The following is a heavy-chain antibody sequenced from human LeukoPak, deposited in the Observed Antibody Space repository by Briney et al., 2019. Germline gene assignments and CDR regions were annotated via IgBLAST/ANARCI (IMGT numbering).Heavy chain of an antibody. V-gene: IGHV3-53*04. Sequence: PGGSLRLSCAASGFTVSSSYMSWVRQAPGKGLEWVSVIYSGGSTYYADSVKGRFTISRHNSKNTLYLQMNSLRAEDTAVYYCARTSPAAFDIWGQGTMVTVSS. CDR1: GFTVSSSY. CDR3: ARTSPAAFDI. D-gene: IGHD2-2*01. CDR2: IYSGGST. J-gene: IGHJ3*02.